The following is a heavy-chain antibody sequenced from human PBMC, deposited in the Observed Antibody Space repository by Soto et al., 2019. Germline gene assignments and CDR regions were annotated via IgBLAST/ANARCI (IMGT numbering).Heavy chain of an antibody. CDR3: AKVGYGSGSYYNVGYYGMDV. CDR2: ISGSGGST. Sequence: GGSLRLSCAASGFTFSSYAMSWVRQAPGKGLEWVSAISGSGGSTYYADSVKGRFTISRDNSKNTLYLQMNSLRAEDTAVYYCAKVGYGSGSYYNVGYYGMDVWGQGTTVTVSS. J-gene: IGHJ6*02. D-gene: IGHD3-10*01. V-gene: IGHV3-23*01. CDR1: GFTFSSYA.